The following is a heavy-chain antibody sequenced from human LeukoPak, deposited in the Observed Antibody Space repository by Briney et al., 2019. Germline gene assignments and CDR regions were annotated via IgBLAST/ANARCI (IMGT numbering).Heavy chain of an antibody. CDR1: GFTFDDYA. V-gene: IGHV3-9*03. CDR3: AKDPGGGRSGSEYFDY. J-gene: IGHJ4*02. Sequence: PGGSLRLSCAASGFTFDDYAMHWVRQAPGKGLEWVSGISWNSGSIGYADSVKGRFTISRDNAKNSLYLQMNSLRAEDMALYYCAKDPGGGRSGSEYFDYWGQGTLVTVSS. D-gene: IGHD6-19*01. CDR2: ISWNSGSI.